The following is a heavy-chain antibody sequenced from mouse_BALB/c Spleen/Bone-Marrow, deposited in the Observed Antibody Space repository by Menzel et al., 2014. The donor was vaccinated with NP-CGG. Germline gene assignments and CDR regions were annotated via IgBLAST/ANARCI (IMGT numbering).Heavy chain of an antibody. J-gene: IGHJ4*01. CDR1: GFTFTSYW. V-gene: IGHV1S16*01. D-gene: IGHD1-1*01. CDR3: TYMGYYGSIWAMDY. Sequence: VQLQQSGAELVKPGASVKLSCTASGFTFTSYWMHWVKLRPGQGFEWIGEINPSNGGTNYHEKFKRKATLTVDKSFSTAYLQISRLTPKSTAVYDCTYMGYYGSIWAMDYWGQGTPLTVSS. CDR2: INPSNGGT.